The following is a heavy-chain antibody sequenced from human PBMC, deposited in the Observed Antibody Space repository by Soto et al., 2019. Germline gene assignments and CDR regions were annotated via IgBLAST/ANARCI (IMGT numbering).Heavy chain of an antibody. D-gene: IGHD1-26*01. V-gene: IGHV6-1*01. CDR1: VDSVSSNSAA. J-gene: IGHJ4*02. Sequence: SETLSLTCAISVDSVSSNSAAWNWIRQSPSRGLEWLGRTYYRSKWYNDYAVSVKSRITINPDTSKNQFSLQLNSVTPEDTAVYYCARGYSGSYYHHDYFDYWGQGTLVTVSS. CDR3: ARGYSGSYYHHDYFDY. CDR2: TYYRSKWYN.